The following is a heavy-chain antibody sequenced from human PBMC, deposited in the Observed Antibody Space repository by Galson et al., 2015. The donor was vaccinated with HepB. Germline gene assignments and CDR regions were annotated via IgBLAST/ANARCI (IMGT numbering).Heavy chain of an antibody. CDR2: IKQDGSEK. V-gene: IGHV3-7*03. CDR1: GFTFSSYW. D-gene: IGHD3-22*01. CDR3: ARDWRATYYYDSSGYKGYFQH. J-gene: IGHJ1*01. Sequence: SLRLSCAASGFTFSSYWMSWVRQAPGKGLEWVANIKQDGSEKYYVDSVKGRFTISRDNAKNSLYLQMNSLRAEDTAVYYCARDWRATYYYDSSGYKGYFQHWGQGTLVTVSS.